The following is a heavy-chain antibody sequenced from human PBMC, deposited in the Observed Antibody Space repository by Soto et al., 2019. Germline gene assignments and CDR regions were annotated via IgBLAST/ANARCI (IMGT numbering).Heavy chain of an antibody. D-gene: IGHD3-3*01. CDR3: TKGGLRFLEWFPNWFDP. Sequence: GGSLRLSCAASGFTFSGSAMQWVRQASGKGLEWVGRIRSKANSYATAYAASVKGRFTISRDDSKNTAYLQMNSLKTEDTAVYYCTKGGLRFLEWFPNWFDPWGQGTLVTVSS. CDR2: IRSKANSYAT. CDR1: GFTFSGSA. V-gene: IGHV3-73*01. J-gene: IGHJ5*02.